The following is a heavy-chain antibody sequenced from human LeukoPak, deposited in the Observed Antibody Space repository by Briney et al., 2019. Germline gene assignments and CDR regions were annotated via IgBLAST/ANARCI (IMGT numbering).Heavy chain of an antibody. D-gene: IGHD2-2*01. CDR1: GGSFSGYY. Sequence: SETLSLACAVYGGSFSGYYWSWIRQPPGKGLEWIGEINLGGSTNYNPSLKSRVTISVDTSKNQISLKLSSVTAADTAVYYCARTRGYCSSTSCRNFDYWGQGTLVTVSS. V-gene: IGHV4-34*01. J-gene: IGHJ4*02. CDR2: INLGGST. CDR3: ARTRGYCSSTSCRNFDY.